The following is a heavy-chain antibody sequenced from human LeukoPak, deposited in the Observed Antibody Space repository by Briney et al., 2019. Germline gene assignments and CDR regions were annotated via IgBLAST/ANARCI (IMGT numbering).Heavy chain of an antibody. V-gene: IGHV3-23*01. D-gene: IGHD4-17*01. CDR1: GFTFSDYY. CDR2: ISGSGGST. J-gene: IGHJ5*02. Sequence: GGSLRLSCAASGFTFSDYYMSWIRQAPGKGLEWVSAISGSGGSTYYADSVKGRFTISRDNSKTTLYLQMNRLRAEDTAVYYCAKAVTHSGFDPWGQGTLVTVSS. CDR3: AKAVTHSGFDP.